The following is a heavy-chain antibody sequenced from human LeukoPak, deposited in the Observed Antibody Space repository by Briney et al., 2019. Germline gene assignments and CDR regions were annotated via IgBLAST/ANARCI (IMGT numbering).Heavy chain of an antibody. V-gene: IGHV4-39*01. CDR2: IYYSGST. CDR1: RGSISSSSYY. CDR3: ARNTYYYGSGSYANWFDP. J-gene: IGHJ5*02. Sequence: SETLSLTCTVSRGSISSSSYYWGWIRQPPGKGLEWIGSIYYSGSTYYNPSLKSRVTISVDTSKNQFSLKLSSVTAADTAVYYCARNTYYYGSGSYANWFDPWGQGTLVTVSS. D-gene: IGHD3-10*01.